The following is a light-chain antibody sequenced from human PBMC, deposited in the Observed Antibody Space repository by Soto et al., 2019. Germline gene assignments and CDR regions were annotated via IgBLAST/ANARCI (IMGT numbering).Light chain of an antibody. CDR1: SSDVGGYNY. Sequence: QSALTQPPSASGSPGQSVTISCTGTSSDVGGYNYVSWYQQHPGKAPKLMIYEVTTRPSEVPDRFSGSKSGNTASLTVSGLQAEDEADYYCSSYAGSNKIFGGGTKVTVL. V-gene: IGLV2-8*01. CDR3: SSYAGSNKI. CDR2: EVT. J-gene: IGLJ2*01.